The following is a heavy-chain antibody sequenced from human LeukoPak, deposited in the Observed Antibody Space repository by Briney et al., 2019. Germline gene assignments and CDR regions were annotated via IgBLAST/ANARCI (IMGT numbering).Heavy chain of an antibody. CDR1: GGTFSSYA. J-gene: IGHJ4*02. CDR2: IIPIFGTA. CDR3: ARDIYYDSSGYYFD. V-gene: IGHV1-69*13. Sequence: SVKVSCKASGGTFSSYAISWVRQAPGQGLEWMGGIIPIFGTANYAQKFQGRVTITADESTCTAYMELSSLRSEDTAVYYCARDIYYDSSGYYFDWGQGTLVTVSS. D-gene: IGHD3-22*01.